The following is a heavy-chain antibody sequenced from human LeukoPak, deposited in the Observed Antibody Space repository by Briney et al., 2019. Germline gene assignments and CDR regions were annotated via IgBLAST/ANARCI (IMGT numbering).Heavy chain of an antibody. CDR1: GYALTSYG. D-gene: IGHD6-13*01. CDR2: ISAYNGNT. J-gene: IGHJ6*02. Sequence: GASVKVSCKASGYALTSYGISWVRQAPGQGLEWMGWISAYNGNTDYAENLQDRVTMTTDTSTSTAYMELRSLRSDDTAVYYCARGPPASYSSSWYRSYYYGMDVWGQGTTVTVSS. CDR3: ARGPPASYSSSWYRSYYYGMDV. V-gene: IGHV1-18*01.